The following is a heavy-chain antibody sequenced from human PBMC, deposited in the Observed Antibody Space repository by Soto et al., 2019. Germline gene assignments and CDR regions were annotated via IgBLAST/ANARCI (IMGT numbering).Heavy chain of an antibody. Sequence: GASVKVSCKVSGYTLTELSMHWVRQAPGKGLEWMGGFDPEDGETIYAQKFQGRVTMTEDTSTDTAYMELSSLRSEDTAVYYCATVYRGKKGVGMDVWGPGTTVTVSS. J-gene: IGHJ6*02. CDR3: ATVYRGKKGVGMDV. CDR1: GYTLTELS. CDR2: FDPEDGET. D-gene: IGHD3-16*01. V-gene: IGHV1-24*01.